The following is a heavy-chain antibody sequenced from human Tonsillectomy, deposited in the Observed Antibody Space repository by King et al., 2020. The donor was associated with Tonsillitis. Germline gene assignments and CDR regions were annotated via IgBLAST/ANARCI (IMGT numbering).Heavy chain of an antibody. V-gene: IGHV1-8*02. CDR1: GYTFTNYD. CDR3: ARGRSIGVVTADHAFDL. D-gene: IGHD2-21*02. J-gene: IGHJ3*01. Sequence: VQLVESGAEVKKPGASVKVSCKASGYTFTNYDINWVRQATGQGLEWMGWMNPNSGNTAYAEKFQGRVTMTRSASTNTAYMELSSLRSEDTAVYYCARGRSIGVVTADHAFDLWGEGTMVTVSS. CDR2: MNPNSGNT.